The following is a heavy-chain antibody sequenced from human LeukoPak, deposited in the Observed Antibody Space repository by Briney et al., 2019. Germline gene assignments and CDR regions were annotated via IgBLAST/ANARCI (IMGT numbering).Heavy chain of an antibody. D-gene: IGHD3-22*01. CDR3: ARDLGPYYYDSSGYSI. CDR1: GFIFSNYN. J-gene: IGHJ4*02. CDR2: IGIGDSYM. Sequence: GGSLRLSCAASGFIFSNYNMNWVRQAPGTGLEWVSSIGIGDSYMYYADSVKGRFTISRDNAKNSLYLQMNSLRAEDTAVYYCARDLGPYYYDSSGYSIWGQGTLVTVSS. V-gene: IGHV3-21*01.